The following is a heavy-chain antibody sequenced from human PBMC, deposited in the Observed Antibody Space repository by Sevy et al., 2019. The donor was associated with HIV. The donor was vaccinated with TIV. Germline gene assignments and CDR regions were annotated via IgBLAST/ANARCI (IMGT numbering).Heavy chain of an antibody. CDR2: ISYDGSNK. CDR1: GFTFSSYA. V-gene: IGHV3-30-3*01. Sequence: GGSLRLSCAASGFTFSSYAMHWVRQAPGKGLEWVAVISYDGSNKYYADSVKGRFTISRDNSKNTLYLQMNSRRAEDTAVYYCARESTGYYPHFDYRGQGTLVTVSS. CDR3: ARESTGYYPHFDY. J-gene: IGHJ4*02. D-gene: IGHD3-9*01.